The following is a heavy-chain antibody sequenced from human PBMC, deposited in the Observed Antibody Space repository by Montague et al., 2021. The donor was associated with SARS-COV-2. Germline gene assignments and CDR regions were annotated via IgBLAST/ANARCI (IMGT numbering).Heavy chain of an antibody. V-gene: IGHV3-30-3*01. D-gene: IGHD3-22*01. CDR2: ISYDGSNK. CDR1: GFTFSSYA. Sequence: LSCAASGFTFSSYAMHWVRQAPGKGLEWVAVISYDGSNKYYADSVKGRFTISRDNSKNTLYLQMNSLRAEDTAVYYCARATNGYYSYFDYWGQGTLVTVSS. J-gene: IGHJ4*02. CDR3: ARATNGYYSYFDY.